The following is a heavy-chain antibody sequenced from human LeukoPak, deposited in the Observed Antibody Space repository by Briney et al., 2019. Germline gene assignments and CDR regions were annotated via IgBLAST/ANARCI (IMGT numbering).Heavy chain of an antibody. CDR2: INPNSGGT. Sequence: ASVKVSCKASGSTFTDYYMHWVRQAPGQGLEWMGWINPNSGGTNYAQKFQGRVTMTRDTSISTAYMELSRLRSDDTAVYYCANTIENSSGYYADAFDIWGQGTMVTVSS. CDR3: ANTIENSSGYYADAFDI. J-gene: IGHJ3*02. CDR1: GSTFTDYY. D-gene: IGHD3-22*01. V-gene: IGHV1-2*02.